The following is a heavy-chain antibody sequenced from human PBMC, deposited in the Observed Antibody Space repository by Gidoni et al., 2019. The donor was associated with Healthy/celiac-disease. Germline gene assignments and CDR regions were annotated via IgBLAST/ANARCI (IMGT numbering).Heavy chain of an antibody. CDR3: AKDWYDSSGYYYGDDAFDI. CDR2: ISGSGGST. D-gene: IGHD3-22*01. J-gene: IGHJ3*02. V-gene: IGHV3-23*01. CDR1: GFTFSSYA. Sequence: EVQLLESGGGLVQPGGSLRLSCAASGFTFSSYAMSWVRQAPGKGLEWVSAISGSGGSTYYADSVKGRFTISRDNSKNTLYLQMNSLRAEDTAVYYCAKDWYDSSGYYYGDDAFDIWGQGTMVTVSS.